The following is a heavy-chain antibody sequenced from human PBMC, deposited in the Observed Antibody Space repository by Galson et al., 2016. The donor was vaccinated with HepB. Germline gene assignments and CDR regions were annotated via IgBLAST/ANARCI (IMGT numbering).Heavy chain of an antibody. CDR1: GFTFSDYY. J-gene: IGHJ5*02. Sequence: SLRLSCAASGFTFSDYYMHWVRQGSGRGLMWVSRISSDGNTTTYADSVKGRFTISRDNAKNTLYLQMNSLRAEDTAMYFCTRDLATVADTWFDPWDQGTLVTVSS. CDR2: ISSDGNTT. V-gene: IGHV3-74*01. D-gene: IGHD6-19*01. CDR3: TRDLATVADTWFDP.